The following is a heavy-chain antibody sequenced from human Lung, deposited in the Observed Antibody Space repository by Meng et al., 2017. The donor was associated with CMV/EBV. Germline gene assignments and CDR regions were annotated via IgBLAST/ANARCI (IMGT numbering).Heavy chain of an antibody. CDR2: IYYSGST. J-gene: IGHJ4*02. CDR1: GGSISSSNW. CDR3: ASFPPPGKQWLVTDY. D-gene: IGHD6-19*01. V-gene: IGHV4-4*02. Sequence: QGRLRESGPGLLRPSGTLSLTCAVSGGSISSSNWWSWVRQPPGKGLEWIGEIYYSGSTNYNPSLKSRVTISVDKSKNQFSLKLSSVTAADTAVYYCASFPPPGKQWLVTDYWGQGTLVTVSS.